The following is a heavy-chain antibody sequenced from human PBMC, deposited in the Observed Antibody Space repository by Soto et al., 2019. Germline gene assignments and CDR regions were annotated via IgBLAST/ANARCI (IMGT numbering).Heavy chain of an antibody. J-gene: IGHJ6*02. CDR3: ARDRYYDIRYGMDV. CDR2: ISAYNGNT. V-gene: IGHV1-18*01. CDR1: GYTFTSYA. D-gene: IGHD3-9*01. Sequence: ASVKISCKASGYTFTSYALHWVRQAPGQRLEWMGWISAYNGNTNYAQKLQGRVTMTTDTSTSTAYMELRSLRSDDTAVYYCARDRYYDIRYGMDVWGQGTTVTVSS.